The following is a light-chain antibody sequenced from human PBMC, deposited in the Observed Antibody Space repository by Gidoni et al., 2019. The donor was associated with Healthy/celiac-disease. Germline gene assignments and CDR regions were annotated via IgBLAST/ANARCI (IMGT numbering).Light chain of an antibody. CDR1: QSLLHSNGYNY. J-gene: IGKJ1*01. V-gene: IGKV2-28*01. CDR3: MQALQTPRT. Sequence: DIVMTQSPPSLPVTPGDPASISCRSSQSLLHSNGYNYLDWYLQKPGQSPQLLIYLGSNRASGVPDRFSGSGSGTDFTLKISRVEAEDVGVYYCMQALQTPRTFGQGTKVEIK. CDR2: LGS.